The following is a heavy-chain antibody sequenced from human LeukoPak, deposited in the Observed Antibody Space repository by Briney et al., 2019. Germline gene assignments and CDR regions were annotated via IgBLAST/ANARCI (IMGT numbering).Heavy chain of an antibody. CDR3: GRRCRRSASARLRR. D-gene: IGHD2-8*01. CDR1: GFTFSSYW. Sequence: GGSLRLSCAASGFTFSSYWMHWVRQAPGKGLVWVSRINSDGSSTNYADSVKGRFTISRDNAKNTLYLQMNSLRAEDTAVYYWGRRCRRSASARLRRGGRGTLVTVSS. V-gene: IGHV3-74*01. CDR2: INSDGSST. J-gene: IGHJ4*02.